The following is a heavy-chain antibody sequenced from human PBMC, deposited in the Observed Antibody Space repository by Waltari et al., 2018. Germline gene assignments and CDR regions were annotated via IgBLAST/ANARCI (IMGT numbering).Heavy chain of an antibody. J-gene: IGHJ4*02. CDR1: GFTFSSYE. CDR3: ARDGYDSSGTFDY. CDR2: ISSSGSTI. V-gene: IGHV3-48*03. Sequence: EVQLVESGGGLVQPGGSLRLSCVASGFTFSSYEMNWVRQAPGKGLEWVSYISSSGSTIYYADSVKGRFTISRDNAKNSLYLQMNSLRAEDTAVYYCARDGYDSSGTFDYWGQGTLVTVSS. D-gene: IGHD3-22*01.